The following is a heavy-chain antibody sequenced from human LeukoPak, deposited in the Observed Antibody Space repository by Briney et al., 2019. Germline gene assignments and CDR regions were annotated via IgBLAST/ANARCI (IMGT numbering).Heavy chain of an antibody. CDR2: IKQDGYEK. V-gene: IGHV3-7*01. J-gene: IGHJ4*02. Sequence: PGGSLRFSCAASGFTFSDYWMSWVRQTPEKGLEWVANIKQDGYEKYYVDSVKGRFTISRDNAKNSLYLQMNSLRGDDTAVYYCARDKIVGPTTLDYWGQGTLVTVSS. CDR1: GFTFSDYW. CDR3: ARDKIVGPTTLDY. D-gene: IGHD1-26*01.